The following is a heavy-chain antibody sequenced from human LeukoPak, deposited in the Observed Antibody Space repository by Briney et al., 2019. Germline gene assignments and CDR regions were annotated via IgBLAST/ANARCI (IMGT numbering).Heavy chain of an antibody. Sequence: VASVKVSCKASGYTFTSYGISWVRQAPGQGLEWMGWISAYNGNTNYAQKLQGRVTMTTDTSTSTAYMELRSLRSDDTAVYYCAREIDEYYYDSSGYTRFDYWGQGTLVTVSS. CDR1: GYTFTSYG. CDR3: AREIDEYYYDSSGYTRFDY. CDR2: ISAYNGNT. D-gene: IGHD3-22*01. V-gene: IGHV1-18*01. J-gene: IGHJ4*02.